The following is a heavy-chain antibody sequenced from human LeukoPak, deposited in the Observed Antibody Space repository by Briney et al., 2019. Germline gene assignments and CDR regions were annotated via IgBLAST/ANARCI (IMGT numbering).Heavy chain of an antibody. CDR2: IKQDGSEK. Sequence: GGSLRLSCAASGFTFSSYWMSWVRQAPGKGLEWVANIKQDGSEKYYVDSVKGRFTISRDNAKNSLYLQMNSLRAEDTAVYYCARDRSSAGWYDAFDIWGQGTMVTVSS. V-gene: IGHV3-7*01. CDR3: ARDRSSAGWYDAFDI. D-gene: IGHD6-19*01. J-gene: IGHJ3*02. CDR1: GFTFSSYW.